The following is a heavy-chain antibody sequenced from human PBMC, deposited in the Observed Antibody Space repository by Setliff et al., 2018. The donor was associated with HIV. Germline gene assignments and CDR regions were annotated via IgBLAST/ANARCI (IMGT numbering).Heavy chain of an antibody. CDR2: IFYTGNT. Sequence: PSETLSLTCSVSGGSISNFYWSWIRQPPGKGLEWIGDIFYTGNTYYNPSLKSRVTISLDTPKNQFSLKLSSVTAADTAVYYCAGGLHYGLGKFGYWGQGTLVTVSS. CDR1: GGSISNFY. D-gene: IGHD3-10*01. V-gene: IGHV4-59*13. J-gene: IGHJ4*02. CDR3: AGGLHYGLGKFGY.